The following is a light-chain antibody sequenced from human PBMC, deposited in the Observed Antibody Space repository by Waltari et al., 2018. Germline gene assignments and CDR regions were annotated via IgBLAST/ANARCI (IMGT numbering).Light chain of an antibody. Sequence: QSVLTQPPSASGTPGQRVTISCFGRYSNIGSNVVNRYQQLPGKAPKLLIYRSDRRPSGVPVRFSGSKSGSSASLAIDGLHSEDEADYYCASWDDSLNGHWVFGGGTKVTVL. CDR1: YSNIGSNV. V-gene: IGLV1-44*01. CDR2: RSD. J-gene: IGLJ3*02. CDR3: ASWDDSLNGHWV.